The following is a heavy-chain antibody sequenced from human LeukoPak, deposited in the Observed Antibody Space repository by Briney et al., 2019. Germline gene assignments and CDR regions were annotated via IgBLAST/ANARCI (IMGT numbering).Heavy chain of an antibody. Sequence: ASVKVSCKASGYTFTGYYMHWVRQAPGQGLEWMGWINPNSGGTNYAQKFQGWVTMTRDTSTSTVYMELSSLRSEDTAVYYCARSITLITMVRGVIDYWGQGTLVTVSS. CDR2: INPNSGGT. CDR1: GYTFTGYY. J-gene: IGHJ4*02. CDR3: ARSITLITMVRGVIDY. V-gene: IGHV1-2*04. D-gene: IGHD3-10*01.